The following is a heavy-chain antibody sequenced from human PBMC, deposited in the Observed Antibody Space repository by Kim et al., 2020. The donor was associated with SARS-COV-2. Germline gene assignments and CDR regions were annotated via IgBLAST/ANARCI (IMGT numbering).Heavy chain of an antibody. Sequence: GGSLRLSCAASGFTVSSNYMSWVRQAPGKGLEWVSVIYSGGSTYYADSVKGRFTISRHNSKYTLYLQMNSLRAEDTAVYYCARELTAAGKGSYYYYGMDVWGQGTTVTVSS. J-gene: IGHJ6*02. V-gene: IGHV3-53*04. D-gene: IGHD6-13*01. CDR2: IYSGGST. CDR1: GFTVSSNY. CDR3: ARELTAAGKGSYYYYGMDV.